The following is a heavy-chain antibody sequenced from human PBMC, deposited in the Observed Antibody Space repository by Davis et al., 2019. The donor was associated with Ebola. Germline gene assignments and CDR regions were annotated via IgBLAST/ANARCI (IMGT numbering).Heavy chain of an antibody. D-gene: IGHD6-6*01. CDR3: ARLSMATRRPLFDY. V-gene: IGHV4-38-2*02. J-gene: IGHJ4*02. CDR2: IYYSGST. Sequence: PSETLSLTCTVSGYSISSGYYWGWIRQPPGKGLEWIGSIYYSGSTYYNPPLKSRVTISVDTSKNQISLNLTSVTAADTAVYYCARLSMATRRPLFDYWGQGTLVTVSS. CDR1: GYSISSGYY.